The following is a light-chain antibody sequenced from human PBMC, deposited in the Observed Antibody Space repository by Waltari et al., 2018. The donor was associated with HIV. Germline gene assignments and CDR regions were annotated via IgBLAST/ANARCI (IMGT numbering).Light chain of an antibody. CDR1: SSNIGAGYD. V-gene: IGLV1-40*03. CDR3: QSYDSSLSVV. J-gene: IGLJ2*01. Sequence: QSVLTQPPSVSGAPGQRVTISCPGSSSNIGAGYDVHWYQHFPGRAPKLLIYGHSNRASGVPGRFSGSRSGASASLAITGLRAEDEADYYCQSYDSSLSVVFGGGTTLTVL. CDR2: GHS.